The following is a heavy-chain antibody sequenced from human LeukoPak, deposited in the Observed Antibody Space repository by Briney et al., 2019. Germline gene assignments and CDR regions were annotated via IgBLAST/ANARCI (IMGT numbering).Heavy chain of an antibody. V-gene: IGHV1-69*05. CDR1: GGTFSSYA. J-gene: IGHJ4*02. CDR2: IIPIFGTA. Sequence: GASVKVSCKTSGGTFSSYAISWVRQAPGQGLEWMGGIIPIFGTANYAQKFQGRVTITTDESMSTAYMELSSLRSEDTAVYYCASGTGLDYGGDFDYWGQGTLVTVSS. D-gene: IGHD4-23*01. CDR3: ASGTGLDYGGDFDY.